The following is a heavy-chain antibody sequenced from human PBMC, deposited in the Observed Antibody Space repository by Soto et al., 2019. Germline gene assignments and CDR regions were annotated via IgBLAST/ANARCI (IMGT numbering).Heavy chain of an antibody. CDR3: ARDPRPQNYYDSSGYYRY. J-gene: IGHJ4*02. Sequence: QVQLVQSGAEVKKPGSSVKVSCKASGGTFSSYAISWVRQAPGQGLEWMGAIIPIFGTANYAQKFQGRVTITADESTSTAYMELSSLRSEDTAVYYCARDPRPQNYYDSSGYYRYWGQGTLVTVSS. V-gene: IGHV1-69*01. CDR1: GGTFSSYA. CDR2: IIPIFGTA. D-gene: IGHD3-22*01.